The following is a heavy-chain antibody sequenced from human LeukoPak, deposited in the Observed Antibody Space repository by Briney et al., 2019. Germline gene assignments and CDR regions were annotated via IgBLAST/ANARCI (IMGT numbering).Heavy chain of an antibody. CDR3: AKSSRGYVSSFDY. Sequence: GGSLRLSCAASGFTFSSYAMSWVRQAPGKGLEWVSAISGSGGSTYYADSVKGRFTISRDNSKNTLYLQMNGLRAEDTAVYYCAKSSRGYVSSFDYWGQGTLVTVSS. CDR1: GFTFSSYA. V-gene: IGHV3-23*01. D-gene: IGHD5-12*01. J-gene: IGHJ4*02. CDR2: ISGSGGST.